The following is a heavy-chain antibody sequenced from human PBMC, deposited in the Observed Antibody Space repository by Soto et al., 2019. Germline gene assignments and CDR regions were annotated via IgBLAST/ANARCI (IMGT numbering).Heavy chain of an antibody. CDR1: GGTFSSYA. Sequence: QVQLVQSGAEVKKPGSSVKVSCKASGGTFSSYAISWVRQAPGQGLEWLGGIIPIFGTANYAQKFQGRVTITADESTSTAYVELSSLRSEDTAVYYCARVVVVVPAARVDYYYGIDVWGQGTTVTVSS. D-gene: IGHD2-2*01. CDR2: IIPIFGTA. V-gene: IGHV1-69*01. CDR3: ARVVVVVPAARVDYYYGIDV. J-gene: IGHJ6*02.